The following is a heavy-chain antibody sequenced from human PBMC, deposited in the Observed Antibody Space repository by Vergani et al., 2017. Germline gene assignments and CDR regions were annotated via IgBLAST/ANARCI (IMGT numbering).Heavy chain of an antibody. Sequence: QVQLVQSGAEVKKPGASVKVSCKASGYTFTSYDINWVRQATGQGLEWMGWMNPNSGNTGYAQKIQGRVTMTRNTSISTAYMELSSLRSEDTAVYYCPRVIRYYDFWSGPYYWGQGTLVTVSS. V-gene: IGHV1-8*01. J-gene: IGHJ4*02. CDR1: GYTFTSYD. CDR2: MNPNSGNT. CDR3: PRVIRYYDFWSGPYY. D-gene: IGHD3-3*01.